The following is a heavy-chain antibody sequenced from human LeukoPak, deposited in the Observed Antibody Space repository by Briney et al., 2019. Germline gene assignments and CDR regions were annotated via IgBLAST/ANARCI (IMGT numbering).Heavy chain of an antibody. D-gene: IGHD2-21*02. CDR2: IIPIFGTA. V-gene: IGHV1-69*13. CDR3: ARDVPAYCGGDCYSSLYYYGMDV. CDR1: GGTFSSYA. J-gene: IGHJ6*02. Sequence: GASVKVSCKASGGTFSSYAISWVRQAPGQGLEWMGGIIPIFGTANYAQKFQGRVTITADESTSTAYMELSSLRSEDTAVYYCARDVPAYCGGDCYSSLYYYGMDVWGQGTTVTVSS.